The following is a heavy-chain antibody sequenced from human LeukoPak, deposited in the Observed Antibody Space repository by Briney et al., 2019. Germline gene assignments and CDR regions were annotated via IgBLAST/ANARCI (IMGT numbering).Heavy chain of an antibody. V-gene: IGHV4-38-2*02. Sequence: SETLSLSCTVSTYSISSGYYWGWIRQPPGKGLEWIGNIYHNGNTYYNPSLKSRVTISVDTSKKQFSLKLRTATAADTAVYYCARIEAVTRGYNHAYYFDYWGQGTLVTVSS. D-gene: IGHD5-18*01. CDR1: TYSISSGYY. CDR2: IYHNGNT. J-gene: IGHJ4*02. CDR3: ARIEAVTRGYNHAYYFDY.